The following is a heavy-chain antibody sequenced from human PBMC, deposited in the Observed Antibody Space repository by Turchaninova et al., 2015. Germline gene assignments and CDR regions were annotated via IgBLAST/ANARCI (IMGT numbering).Heavy chain of an antibody. D-gene: IGHD2-15*01. CDR1: GFTFDDYA. Sequence: EVQLVDSGGGLVQPGRSLRLSCAASGFTFDDYAMHWVRQAPGKGLEWVSGIDLNSGNIDYADSVKGRFTISRDNAKNSLYLEMNSLRTEDTALYYCTKALRGGGSCPDYWGQGTLVTVSS. CDR2: IDLNSGNI. V-gene: IGHV3-9*01. J-gene: IGHJ4*02. CDR3: TKALRGGGSCPDY.